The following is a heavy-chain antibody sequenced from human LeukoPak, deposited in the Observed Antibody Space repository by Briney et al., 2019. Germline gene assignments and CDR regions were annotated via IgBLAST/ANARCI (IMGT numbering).Heavy chain of an antibody. J-gene: IGHJ4*02. D-gene: IGHD1-26*01. CDR1: GYTFTGYS. CDR3: ARGLGYSGYYYDY. CDR2: INPNSGGT. V-gene: IGHV1-2*04. Sequence: ASVKVSCKASGYTFTGYSMHWVRQAPGQGLEWMGWINPNSGGTNYAQKFQGWVTMTRDTSISTAYMELSRLRSDDTAVYYCARGLGYSGYYYDYWGQGTLVTVSS.